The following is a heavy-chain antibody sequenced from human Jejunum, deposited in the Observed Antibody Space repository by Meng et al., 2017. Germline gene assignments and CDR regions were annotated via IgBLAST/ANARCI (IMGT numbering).Heavy chain of an antibody. J-gene: IGHJ4*02. CDR3: GRIGGNYQPPVDH. CDR1: GLSFSSYY. CDR2: IYDFGRP. D-gene: IGHD1-1*01. V-gene: IGHV4-59*01. Sequence: QVQIQEAGPGLVKPSETLSLTCNVSGLSFSSYYWTWVRQVPGEGLEWIGWIYDFGRPYYNSALKDRFTLSVDASKNQFFLTVKSVTAADTAVYYCGRIGGNYQPPVDHWGPGKLVTVSS.